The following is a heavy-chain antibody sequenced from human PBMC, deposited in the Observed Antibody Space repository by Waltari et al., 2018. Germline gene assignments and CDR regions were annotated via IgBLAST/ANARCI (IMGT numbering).Heavy chain of an antibody. V-gene: IGHV1-24*01. CDR3: GVSQYSSGWVAFDI. D-gene: IGHD6-19*01. CDR2: FDPEDGET. Sequence: QVQLVQSGAEVKKPGASVKVSCKVSGYTLTELSMHWVRQAPGKGLEWMGGFDPEDGETIYAQKFQGRDTMTEDTATDTAYMGLSNLRSEDTAVYYCGVSQYSSGWVAFDIWGQGTMVTDSS. CDR1: GYTLTELS. J-gene: IGHJ3*02.